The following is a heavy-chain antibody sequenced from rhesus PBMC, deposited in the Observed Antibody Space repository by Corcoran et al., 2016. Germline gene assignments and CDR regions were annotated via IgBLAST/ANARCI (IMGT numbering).Heavy chain of an antibody. Sequence: QLQLQESGPGLVKPSETLSVTFAVSGGSISSSYWSWIRQAPGKGLDGIWYRYGSGRSTKYNPSLKSLGTLEVETSKNQRSLKLSSVTAADTAVYYCASPSGFDVWGPGVLVTGSS. CDR1: GGSISSSY. CDR2: RYGSGRST. V-gene: IGHV4-169*02. CDR3: ASPSGFDV. J-gene: IGHJ5-1*01.